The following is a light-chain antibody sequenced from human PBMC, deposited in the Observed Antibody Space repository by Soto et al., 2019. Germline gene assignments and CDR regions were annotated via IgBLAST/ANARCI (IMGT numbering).Light chain of an antibody. CDR2: RAS. CDR3: QQSYTSPPWT. CDR1: QIISTY. Sequence: DIQMTQSPSSLSASVGDRVTISCRASQIISTYLNWYQQKPGTAPRLLISRASSVKSGVPPRFSGSGSGRDFTLTIISLRPEDIATYFCQQSYTSPPWTFGQGTKVEVK. V-gene: IGKV1-39*01. J-gene: IGKJ1*01.